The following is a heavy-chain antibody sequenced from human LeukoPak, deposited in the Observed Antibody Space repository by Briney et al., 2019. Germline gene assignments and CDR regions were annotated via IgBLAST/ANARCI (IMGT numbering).Heavy chain of an antibody. V-gene: IGHV3-21*01. J-gene: IGHJ4*02. CDR3: ATELGINGPADDFDY. CDR2: ISSSSSYI. Sequence: GGSPRLSCAASGFTFSSYSMNWVRQAPGKGLEWVSSISSSSSYIYYADSVKGRFTISRDNAKNSLYLQMNSLRAEDTAVYYCATELGINGPADDFDYWGQGTLVTVSS. CDR1: GFTFSSYS. D-gene: IGHD7-27*01.